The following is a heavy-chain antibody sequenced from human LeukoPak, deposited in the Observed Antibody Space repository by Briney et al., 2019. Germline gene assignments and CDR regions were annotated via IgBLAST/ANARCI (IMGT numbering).Heavy chain of an antibody. V-gene: IGHV1-2*02. CDR2: INPNSGGT. D-gene: IGHD2-8*01. CDR3: ARDPPGVRYGRPIFDF. CDR1: GYTFTDHQ. J-gene: IGHJ4*02. Sequence: ASVKVSGKAAGYTFTDHQMHGLRQTPGQGREWMGGINPNSGGTNYAQKFQGRVNMTRDKSISTAYMELYSLRSDDTAVYYCARDPPGVRYGRPIFDFWGQGTLVTVSS.